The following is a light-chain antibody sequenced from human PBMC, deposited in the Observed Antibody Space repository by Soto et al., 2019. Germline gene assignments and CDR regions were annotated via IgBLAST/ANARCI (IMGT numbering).Light chain of an antibody. CDR1: QSVRNNN. J-gene: IGKJ1*01. CDR3: QQYGSSPQT. V-gene: IGKV3-20*01. Sequence: ERMLTQSPATLSLSPGERATLSCSAIQSVRNNNFLAWYQQKPGQAPRLLIYGASSRATGIPDRFSGSGSGTDFTPTISRLEPEDFAVYYCQQYGSSPQTFGQGTKVDIK. CDR2: GAS.